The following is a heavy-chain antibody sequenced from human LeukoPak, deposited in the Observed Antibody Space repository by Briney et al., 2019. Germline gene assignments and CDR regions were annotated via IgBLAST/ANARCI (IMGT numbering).Heavy chain of an antibody. J-gene: IGHJ4*02. CDR2: ISGSGGSA. Sequence: PGGSLRLSCAASGFTFSNYAMTWVRQAPGKGLEYVSGISGSGGSAYCADSVKGRFTTSRDDSKNTQYLQMNSLRAEDTAVYYCAKVGSGSSRDYWGQGTLVTVSS. V-gene: IGHV3-23*01. CDR1: GFTFSNYA. D-gene: IGHD1-26*01. CDR3: AKVGSGSSRDY.